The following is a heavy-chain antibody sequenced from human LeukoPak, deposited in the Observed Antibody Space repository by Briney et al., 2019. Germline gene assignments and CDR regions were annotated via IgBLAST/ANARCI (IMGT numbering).Heavy chain of an antibody. CDR3: ARAPNWEKGSLDY. V-gene: IGHV4-34*01. D-gene: IGHD1-26*01. CDR2: INHSGST. CDR1: GGSFSGHY. Sequence: SETLSLTCAVYGGSFSGHYWGWIRQPPGKGLEWIGEINHSGSTNYNPSLKSRVTISVDTSKNQFSLKLSSVTAADTAVYYCARAPNWEKGSLDYWGQGTLVTVSS. J-gene: IGHJ4*02.